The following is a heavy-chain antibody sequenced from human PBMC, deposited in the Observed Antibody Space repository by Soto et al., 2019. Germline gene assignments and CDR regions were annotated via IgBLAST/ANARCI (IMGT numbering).Heavy chain of an antibody. Sequence: PGGSLRLSCAASGFTFSSYGMHWVRQAPGKGLEWVAVISYDGSNKYYADSVKGRFTISRDNSKNTLYLQMNSLRAEDTAVYYCAEEPMAVDTAMVTGIDYWGQGTLDTGSS. CDR2: ISYDGSNK. CDR1: GFTFSSYG. J-gene: IGHJ4*02. D-gene: IGHD5-18*01. V-gene: IGHV3-30*18. CDR3: AEEPMAVDTAMVTGIDY.